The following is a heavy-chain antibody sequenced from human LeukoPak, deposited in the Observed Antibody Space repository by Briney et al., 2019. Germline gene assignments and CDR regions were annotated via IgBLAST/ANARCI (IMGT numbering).Heavy chain of an antibody. Sequence: ASVKVSCKASGYTFTSYGISWVRQAPGQGLECMGWISAYNGNTNYAQKLQGRVTMTTDTSTSTAYVELRSLRSDDTAVYYCAREGVSYYGSGSPSSYWGQGTLVTVSS. V-gene: IGHV1-18*01. CDR1: GYTFTSYG. J-gene: IGHJ4*02. CDR3: AREGVSYYGSGSPSSY. CDR2: ISAYNGNT. D-gene: IGHD3-10*01.